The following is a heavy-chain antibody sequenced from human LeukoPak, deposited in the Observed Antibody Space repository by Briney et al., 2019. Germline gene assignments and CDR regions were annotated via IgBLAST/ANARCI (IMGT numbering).Heavy chain of an antibody. CDR1: GFTFSSYW. V-gene: IGHV3-7*01. CDR3: ARSIVGATTGVDY. Sequence: GGSLRLSCAASGFTFSSYWMSWVRQAPGKGLEWVANIKQDGSEKYYVDSVKGRFTISRDNAKNSLYLQMNSLRAEDTAVYYCARSIVGATTGVDYWGQGTLVTVSS. J-gene: IGHJ4*02. CDR2: IKQDGSEK. D-gene: IGHD1-26*01.